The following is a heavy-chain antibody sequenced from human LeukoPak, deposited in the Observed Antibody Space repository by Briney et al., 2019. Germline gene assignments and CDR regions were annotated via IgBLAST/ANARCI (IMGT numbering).Heavy chain of an antibody. CDR2: INHSGST. V-gene: IGHV4-34*01. Sequence: KTAETLSLTCAVYGGSFSGYYCSSIRQPPGKGLEWIGEINHSGSTNYNPSLKSRVTISVDTSKNQFSLKLSSVTAADTAVYYCARGPVGARNSYYYYYGMDVWGQGTTVTVSS. CDR3: ARGPVGARNSYYYYYGMDV. D-gene: IGHD1-26*01. J-gene: IGHJ6*02. CDR1: GGSFSGYY.